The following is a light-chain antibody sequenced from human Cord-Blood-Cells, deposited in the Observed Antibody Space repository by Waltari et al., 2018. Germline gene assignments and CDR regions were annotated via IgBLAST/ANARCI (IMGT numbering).Light chain of an antibody. Sequence: DIVLTQSPATLSLSPGERATLSCRASQSVSSYLASYQQKPGQAPRLLIYDASNRATGIPARFSGSGSGTDFTLTISSLEPEDFAVYYCQQRSNWPPKYTFGQGTKLEIK. V-gene: IGKV3-11*01. J-gene: IGKJ2*01. CDR1: QSVSSY. CDR3: QQRSNWPPKYT. CDR2: DAS.